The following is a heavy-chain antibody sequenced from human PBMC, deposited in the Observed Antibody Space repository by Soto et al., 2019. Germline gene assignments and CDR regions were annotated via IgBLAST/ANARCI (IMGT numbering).Heavy chain of an antibody. CDR2: VYTSGST. J-gene: IGHJ4*02. CDR3: ARDISYSGYCSGGSCAPGDY. Sequence: SETLSLTCTVSGDSISSYYWSWIRQAAGKGLEYIGRVYTSGSTTYNPSLRSRVTMSVDTSKNQFSLKLRSVTAADTAVYYCARDISYSGYCSGGSCAPGDYWGQGTLVTVSS. V-gene: IGHV4-4*07. CDR1: GDSISSYY. D-gene: IGHD2-15*01.